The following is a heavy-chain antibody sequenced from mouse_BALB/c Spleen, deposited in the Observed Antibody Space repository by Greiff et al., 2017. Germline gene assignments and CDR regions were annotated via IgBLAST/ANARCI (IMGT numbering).Heavy chain of an antibody. J-gene: IGHJ3*01. CDR3: ARDMTD. D-gene: IGHD2-13*01. V-gene: IGHV7-3*02. CDR1: GFTFTDYY. Sequence: DVKLVESGGGLVQPGGSLRLSCATSGFTFTDYYMSWVRQPPGKALEWLGFIRNKANGYTTEYSASVKVRFTISRDNSQSILYLQMNTLRAEDSATYYCARDMTDWGQGTLVTVSA. CDR2: IRNKANGYTT.